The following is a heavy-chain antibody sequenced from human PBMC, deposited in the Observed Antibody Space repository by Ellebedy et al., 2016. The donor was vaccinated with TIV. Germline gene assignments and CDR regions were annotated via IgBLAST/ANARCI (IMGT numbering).Heavy chain of an antibody. CDR2: ISTSSSYI. CDR1: GFTFSSYT. D-gene: IGHD3-22*01. CDR3: ARDLLETYYYDSSGYYRRDDAFDI. J-gene: IGHJ3*02. V-gene: IGHV3-21*01. Sequence: GESLKIPCAASGFTFSSYTINWVRQAPGKGLEWVSSISTSSSYIYYADSVKGRFTISRDNAKNSLYLQMNSLRADDTAVYYCARDLLETYYYDSSGYYRRDDAFDIWGQGTMVTVSS.